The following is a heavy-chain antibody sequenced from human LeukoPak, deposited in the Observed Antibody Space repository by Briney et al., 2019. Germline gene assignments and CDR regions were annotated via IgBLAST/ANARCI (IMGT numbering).Heavy chain of an antibody. V-gene: IGHV4-38-2*02. D-gene: IGHD2-21*02. J-gene: IGHJ4*02. CDR1: GYSISSGYY. CDR3: ARVRIIVYCGGDCYSWFTAFDY. Sequence: SETLSLTCTVSGYSISSGYYWDWIRQPPGKGLEWIGSIYHSGSTYYNPSLKSRVTISVDTSKNHFSLKLSSVTAADTAVYYCARVRIIVYCGGDCYSWFTAFDYWGQGTLVTVSS. CDR2: IYHSGST.